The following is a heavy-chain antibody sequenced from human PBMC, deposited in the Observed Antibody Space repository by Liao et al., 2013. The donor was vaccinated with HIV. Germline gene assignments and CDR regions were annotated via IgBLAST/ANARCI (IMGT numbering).Heavy chain of an antibody. CDR3: ARGAYYYDSSGQESFDY. V-gene: IGHV4-4*07. D-gene: IGHD3-22*01. J-gene: IGHJ4*02. CDR2: IYTSGST. Sequence: QVQLQESGPGLVKPSETLSLTCTVSGGSISSYYWSWIRQPAGKGLEWIGRIYTSGSTNYNPSLKSRVTMSVDTSKNQFSLKLSSVTAADTAVYYCARGAYYYDSSGQESFDYWGQGTLVTVSS. CDR1: GGSISSYY.